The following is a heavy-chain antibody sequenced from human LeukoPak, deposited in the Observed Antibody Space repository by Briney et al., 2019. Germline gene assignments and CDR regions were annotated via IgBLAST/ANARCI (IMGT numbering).Heavy chain of an antibody. CDR3: ARDRYRPNTIFGVVIHDAFDI. CDR1: GHTFTSYG. V-gene: IGHV1-18*01. D-gene: IGHD3-3*01. CDR2: ISAYNGNT. Sequence: GASVKVSCKASGHTFTSYGISWVRQAPGQGLEWMGWISAYNGNTNYAQKLQGRVTMTTDTSTSTAYMELRSLRSDDTAVYYCARDRYRPNTIFGVVIHDAFDIWGQGTMVTVSS. J-gene: IGHJ3*02.